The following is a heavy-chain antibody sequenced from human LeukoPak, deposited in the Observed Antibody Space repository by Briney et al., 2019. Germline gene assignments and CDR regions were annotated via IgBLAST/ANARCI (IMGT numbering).Heavy chain of an antibody. V-gene: IGHV1-2*02. CDR1: GYTFTGYY. CDR3: ARDGEGGRLGELSYYYFDY. CDR2: INPNSGGT. Sequence: ASVTVSCKASGYTFTGYYMHWVRQAPGQGLEWMGWINPNSGGTNYAQKFQGRVTMTRDTSISTAYMELSRLRSDDTAVYYCARDGEGGRLGELSYYYFDYWGQGTLVTVSS. J-gene: IGHJ4*02. D-gene: IGHD3-16*02.